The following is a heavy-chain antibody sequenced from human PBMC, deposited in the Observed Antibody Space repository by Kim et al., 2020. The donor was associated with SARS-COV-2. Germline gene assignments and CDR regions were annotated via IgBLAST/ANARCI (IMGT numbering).Heavy chain of an antibody. D-gene: IGHD2-15*01. CDR2: IYSSGST. Sequence: GGSLRLSCAASGLTVSSSFMTWVRQAPGKGLDWVSIIYSSGSTSYSDSVKGRFTIARDTSKNTLYLHMSSLRAEDTAVYYCASGKRSLVAWGQGTRFSVS. J-gene: IGHJ5*02. CDR1: GLTVSSSF. V-gene: IGHV3-66*01. CDR3: ASGKRSLVA.